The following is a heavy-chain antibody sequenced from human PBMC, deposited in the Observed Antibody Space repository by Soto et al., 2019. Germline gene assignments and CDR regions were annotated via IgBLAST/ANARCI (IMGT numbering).Heavy chain of an antibody. V-gene: IGHV1-18*04. CDR3: ARDRLKYSSGWFPRAFDY. CDR2: ISAYNGNT. CDR1: GYTFTSYG. J-gene: IGHJ4*02. Sequence: ASVKVSCKASGYTFTSYGISWVRQAPGQGLEWMGWISAYNGNTNYAQKLQGRVTMTTDTSTSTAYMELRSLRSDDTAVYYCARDRLKYSSGWFPRAFDYWGQGTLVTVSS. D-gene: IGHD6-19*01.